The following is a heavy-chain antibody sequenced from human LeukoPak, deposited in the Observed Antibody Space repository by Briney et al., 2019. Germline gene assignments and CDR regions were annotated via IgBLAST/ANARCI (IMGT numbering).Heavy chain of an antibody. V-gene: IGHV4-34*01. J-gene: IGHJ5*02. Sequence: PSETLSLTCAVYGGSFSGYYWSWIRQPPGKGLEWIGEINHSGSTNYNPSLKSRVTISVDTSKNQFSLKLSSVTAADTAVYYCARDLAMVRGVINWFDPWAQGTLVTVSS. CDR3: ARDLAMVRGVINWFDP. CDR1: GGSFSGYY. D-gene: IGHD3-10*01. CDR2: INHSGST.